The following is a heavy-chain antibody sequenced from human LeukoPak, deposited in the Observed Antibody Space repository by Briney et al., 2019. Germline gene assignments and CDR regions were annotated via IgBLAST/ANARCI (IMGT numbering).Heavy chain of an antibody. CDR1: GFTFSSYA. D-gene: IGHD3-3*01. V-gene: IGHV3-23*01. CDR3: AKDVTMTPYYFDY. CDR2: LSGSGGGT. J-gene: IGHJ4*02. Sequence: GGSVRLSCAASGFTFSSYAMKWVRQAAGKGLEWVSALSGSGGGTYYADSVKGRFTISRDNAKNTLYLQMNSLRAEDTAVYYCAKDVTMTPYYFDYWGQGTLVTVSS.